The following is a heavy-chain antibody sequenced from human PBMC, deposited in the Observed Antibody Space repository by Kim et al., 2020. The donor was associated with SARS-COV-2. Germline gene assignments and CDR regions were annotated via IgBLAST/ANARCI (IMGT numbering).Heavy chain of an antibody. CDR1: GGSISSSSYY. V-gene: IGHV4-39*01. J-gene: IGHJ4*02. CDR2: IYYSGST. Sequence: SETLSLTCTVSGGSISSSSYYWGWLRQPPGKGLEWIGSIYYSGSTYYNPSLKSRVTISVDTSKNQFSLKLSSVTAADTAVYYCARHVGYRFTVTTIPFDYWGQGTLVTVSS. D-gene: IGHD4-17*01. CDR3: ARHVGYRFTVTTIPFDY.